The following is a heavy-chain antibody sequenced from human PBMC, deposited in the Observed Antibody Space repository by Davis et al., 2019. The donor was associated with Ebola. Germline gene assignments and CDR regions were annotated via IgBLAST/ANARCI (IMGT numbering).Heavy chain of an antibody. J-gene: IGHJ2*01. Sequence: GGSLRLSCAASGFTFSSYGMHWVRQAPGKGLEWVGFIRDDGSNKYYADSVKGRFTISRDNAKNTLYLQMNSLRAEDTALYYCARHASGDFWYFGLWGRGTLVTVSS. V-gene: IGHV3-30*02. CDR1: GFTFSSYG. D-gene: IGHD4-17*01. CDR2: IRDDGSNK. CDR3: ARHASGDFWYFGL.